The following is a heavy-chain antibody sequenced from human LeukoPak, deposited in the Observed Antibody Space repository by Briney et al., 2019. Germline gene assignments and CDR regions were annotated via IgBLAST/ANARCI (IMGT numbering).Heavy chain of an antibody. CDR3: ARHMSTARSLAHCGGDCYSGAFDI. V-gene: IGHV5-51*01. D-gene: IGHD2-21*02. CDR1: GYSFTNYW. Sequence: GESLKISCKGSGYSFTNYWIGWVRQMPGKGLEWMGIIYPGDSATRYSPSFQGQVTISADKSISTAYLQWSSLKASDTAMYYCARHMSTARSLAHCGGDCYSGAFDIWGQGTMVTVSS. CDR2: IYPGDSAT. J-gene: IGHJ3*02.